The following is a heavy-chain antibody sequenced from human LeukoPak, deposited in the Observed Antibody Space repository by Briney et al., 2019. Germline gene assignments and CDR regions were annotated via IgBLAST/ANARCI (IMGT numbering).Heavy chain of an antibody. CDR3: AKAPIAAAGIYYFDY. V-gene: IGHV3-30*18. CDR1: GFTFTNYA. J-gene: IGHJ4*01. CDR2: ISYDGSNK. Sequence: GGSLRLSCAASGFTFTNYAMSWVRQAPGKGLEWVAVISYDGSNKYYADSVKGRFTISRDNSKNTLYLQMNSLRAEDTAVYYCAKAPIAAAGIYYFDYWGQEPWSPSPQ. D-gene: IGHD6-13*01.